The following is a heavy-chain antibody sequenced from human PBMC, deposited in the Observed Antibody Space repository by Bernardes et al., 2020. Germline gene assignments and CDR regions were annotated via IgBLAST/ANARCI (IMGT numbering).Heavy chain of an antibody. CDR2: IYHSGST. D-gene: IGHD2-2*01. CDR1: GGAISSSNW. CDR3: ARAKNKGYCSSTRCYDRYYYYGMDV. J-gene: IGHJ6*04. V-gene: IGHV4-4*02. Sequence: SETLSLTCAVSGGAISSSNWWSWVRQPPGEGLEWIGEIYHSGSTNYNPSLKSRVTISVDKSKNQFSLKLSSVTAADTAVYDCARAKNKGYCSSTRCYDRYYYYGMDVWRKGPTVTVSS.